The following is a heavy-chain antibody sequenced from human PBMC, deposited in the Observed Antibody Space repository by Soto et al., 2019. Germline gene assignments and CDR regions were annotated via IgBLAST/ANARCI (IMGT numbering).Heavy chain of an antibody. CDR1: GFTFNNYA. J-gene: IGHJ4*02. D-gene: IGHD3-10*01. CDR2: ISGSGGSS. CDR3: AKDLLSYFYASGSDV. Sequence: EVQLLESGGGLVQPGGSLRLSCAGSGFTFNNYAMNWVRQAPGKGLEWVSVISGSGGSSYYGDSVKGRFTISRDNSKNTLNLQINSLRAEDTSVYYCAKDLLSYFYASGSDVWCQGTQVTVSS. V-gene: IGHV3-23*01.